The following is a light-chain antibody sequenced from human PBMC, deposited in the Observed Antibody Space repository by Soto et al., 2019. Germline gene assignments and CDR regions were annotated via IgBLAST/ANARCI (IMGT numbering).Light chain of an antibody. V-gene: IGKV3-15*01. J-gene: IGKJ1*01. Sequence: EIVMTQSPATLSVSPGERATLSCRASQSVSSNLAWYQQKPGQAPRLLIYGASTRATGIPARFSGSGSGTEFTPTISSLQSEDFAVYYCQQYNNWPSTFGQGTKVEIK. CDR1: QSVSSN. CDR3: QQYNNWPST. CDR2: GAS.